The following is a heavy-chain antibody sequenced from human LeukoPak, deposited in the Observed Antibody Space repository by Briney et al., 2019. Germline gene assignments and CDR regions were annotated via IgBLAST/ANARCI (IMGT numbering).Heavy chain of an antibody. Sequence: SETLSLTCTVSGVSISPYYWSWIRQPPGKALEGIGYIYGSGRSNYNPSLKSRVTMSVDTSKNQFSLKLSSVTAADTAVYFCARHGIRVVPASMFDFWGQGILVTVSS. V-gene: IGHV4-59*08. CDR2: IYGSGRS. J-gene: IGHJ4*02. D-gene: IGHD2-2*01. CDR3: ARHGIRVVPASMFDF. CDR1: GVSISPYY.